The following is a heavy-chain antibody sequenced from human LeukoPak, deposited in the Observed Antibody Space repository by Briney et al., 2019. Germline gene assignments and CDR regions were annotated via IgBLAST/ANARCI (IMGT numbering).Heavy chain of an antibody. J-gene: IGHJ2*01. CDR2: INHSGST. D-gene: IGHD6-19*01. V-gene: IGHV4-34*01. Sequence: SETLSLTCTVSGGSISSYYWSWIRQPPGKGLEWIGEINHSGSTNYNPSLKSRVTISVDTSKNQFSLKLSSVTAADTAVYYCARLAHRSTGYSSGWYLMRYFDLWGRGTLVTVSS. CDR3: ARLAHRSTGYSSGWYLMRYFDL. CDR1: GGSISSYY.